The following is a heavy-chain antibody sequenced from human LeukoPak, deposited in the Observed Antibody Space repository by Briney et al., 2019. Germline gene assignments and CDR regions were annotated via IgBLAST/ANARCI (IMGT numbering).Heavy chain of an antibody. V-gene: IGHV4-34*01. CDR1: GGSFSGYY. CDR2: INHSGST. CDR3: AKSPPPNYYGSGSRNSELDY. D-gene: IGHD3-10*01. J-gene: IGHJ4*02. Sequence: PSETLSLTCAVYGGSFSGYYWSWIRQPPGKGLEWIGEINHSGSTNYNPSLKSRVTISVDTSKNQFSLKLSSVTAADTAVYYCAKSPPPNYYGSGSRNSELDYWGQGTLVTVSS.